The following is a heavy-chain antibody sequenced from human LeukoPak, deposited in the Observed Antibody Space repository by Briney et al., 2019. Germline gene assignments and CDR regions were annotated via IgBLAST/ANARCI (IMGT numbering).Heavy chain of an antibody. V-gene: IGHV3-30*03. J-gene: IGHJ4*02. Sequence: PGGSLRLSCAASGFTFSSYGMHWVRRAPGKGLEWVAVISYDGSNKYYADSVKGRFTISRDNSKNTLYLQMNSLRAEDTAVYYCARSGYYDSSGYRDYFDYWGQGTLVTVSS. CDR1: GFTFSSYG. D-gene: IGHD3-22*01. CDR2: ISYDGSNK. CDR3: ARSGYYDSSGYRDYFDY.